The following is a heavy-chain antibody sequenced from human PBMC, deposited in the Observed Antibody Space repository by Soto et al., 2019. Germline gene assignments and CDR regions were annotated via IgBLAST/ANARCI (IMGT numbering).Heavy chain of an antibody. D-gene: IGHD3-10*01. CDR1: GFTFSSYA. Sequence: GGSLRLSCAASGFTFSSYAMSWVRQAPGKGLEWVSAISGSGGSTYYADSVKGRFTISRDNSKNTLYLQMNSLRAEDTAVYYCAKVSPYGSGSYYDYYYYYYMDVWGKGTTVTVSS. V-gene: IGHV3-23*01. CDR2: ISGSGGST. CDR3: AKVSPYGSGSYYDYYYYYYMDV. J-gene: IGHJ6*03.